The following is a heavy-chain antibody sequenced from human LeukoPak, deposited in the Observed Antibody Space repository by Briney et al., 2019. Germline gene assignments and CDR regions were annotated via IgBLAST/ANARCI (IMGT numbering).Heavy chain of an antibody. D-gene: IGHD5-24*01. Sequence: SQTLSLTCNVSGVSISSGSYYWSWVRQPAGKGREWIGRIYISGSPKYNPSLRSRVTMSVDTSKSQFSLKLSSVTAADTAVYYCERARDGYNLDYWGQGTLVIVSS. J-gene: IGHJ4*02. CDR3: ERARDGYNLDY. V-gene: IGHV4-61*02. CDR2: IYISGSP. CDR1: GVSISSGSYY.